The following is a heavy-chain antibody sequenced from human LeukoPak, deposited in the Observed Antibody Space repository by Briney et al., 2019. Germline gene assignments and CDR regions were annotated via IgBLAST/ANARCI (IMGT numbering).Heavy chain of an antibody. CDR2: MNPNSGNT. V-gene: IGHV1-8*01. J-gene: IGHJ4*02. CDR3: ARKVALTYYVFWSGPISYFAY. D-gene: IGHD3-3*01. CDR1: GYTFTSYD. Sequence: ASVKVSCKASGYTFTSYDINWVRQATGQGLEWMGWMNPNSGNTGYAQKFQGRVTMTRNTSISTAYMELSSLRSEDTAVYYCARKVALTYYVFWSGPISYFAYGGKGTRFTVSS.